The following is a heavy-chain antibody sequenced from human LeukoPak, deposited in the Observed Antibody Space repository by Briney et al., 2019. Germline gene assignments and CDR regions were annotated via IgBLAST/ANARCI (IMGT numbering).Heavy chain of an antibody. Sequence: VGSLRLSCAASGFTFNDAWMTWVRQAPGKGLEWVGRIKSKTDGGTTDYAAPVKGRFTISRDDSKTTLYLQMNSLKTEDTAVYYCATTLAVAGTSMGYWGQGTLVTVSS. D-gene: IGHD6-19*01. J-gene: IGHJ4*02. CDR1: GFTFNDAW. CDR2: IKSKTDGGTT. CDR3: ATTLAVAGTSMGY. V-gene: IGHV3-15*01.